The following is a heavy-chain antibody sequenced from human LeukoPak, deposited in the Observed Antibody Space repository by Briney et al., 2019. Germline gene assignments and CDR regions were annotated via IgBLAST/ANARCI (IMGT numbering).Heavy chain of an antibody. Sequence: GGSLRLSCAASGFTFSDYYMSWIRQAPGKGLEWVSYISSSGSTIYYADSVKGRFTISRDNAKNSLYLQMNSLRAEDTAVYYCARSGIKMVRGVIIKSPYHMDVWGKGTTVTVSS. V-gene: IGHV3-11*04. CDR1: GFTFSDYY. D-gene: IGHD3-10*01. CDR2: ISSSGSTI. CDR3: ARSGIKMVRGVIIKSPYHMDV. J-gene: IGHJ6*03.